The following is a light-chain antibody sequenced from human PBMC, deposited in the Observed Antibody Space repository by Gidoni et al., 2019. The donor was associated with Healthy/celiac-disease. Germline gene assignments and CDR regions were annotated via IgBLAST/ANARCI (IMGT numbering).Light chain of an antibody. CDR2: DAS. Sequence: DIQMTQSPSTLSASVGDRVTITCRASQSISSWLAWYQQKPGKAPKLLIYDASSLESGVPSRFSGSGSGTEFTLTISSLQPDDFATYYCQQYNSWITFXPXTKVXIK. J-gene: IGKJ3*01. CDR3: QQYNSWIT. CDR1: QSISSW. V-gene: IGKV1-5*01.